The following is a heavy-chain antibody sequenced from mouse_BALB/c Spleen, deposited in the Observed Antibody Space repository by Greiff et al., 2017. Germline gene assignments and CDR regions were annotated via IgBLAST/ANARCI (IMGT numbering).Heavy chain of an antibody. J-gene: IGHJ2*01. CDR2: ISNGGGST. D-gene: IGHD2-4*01. CDR1: GFTFSSYT. CDR3: ARHYDYVLDY. Sequence: EVKLEESGGGLVQPGGSLKLSCAASGFTFSSYTMSWVRQTPEKRLEWVAYISNGGGSTYYPDTVKGRFTISRDNAKNTLYLQMSSLKSEDTAMYYCARHYDYVLDYWGQGTTLTVSS. V-gene: IGHV5-12-2*01.